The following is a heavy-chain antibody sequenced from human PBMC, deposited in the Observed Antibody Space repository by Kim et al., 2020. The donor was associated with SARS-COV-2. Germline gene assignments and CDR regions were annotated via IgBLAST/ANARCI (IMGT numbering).Heavy chain of an antibody. D-gene: IGHD3-16*01. CDR3: ARGGRSATVSYYYYGMDV. Sequence: KGRFTISRDNSKNTLDLQMSSLRAEDTAGYYCARGGRSATVSYYYYGMDVWGQGTTVTVSS. V-gene: IGHV3-30*07. J-gene: IGHJ6*02.